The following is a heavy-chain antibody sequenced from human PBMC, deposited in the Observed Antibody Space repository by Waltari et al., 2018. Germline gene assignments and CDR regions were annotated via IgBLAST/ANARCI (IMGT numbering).Heavy chain of an antibody. CDR3: ARDKGGIGYYFDS. CDR1: GFIFSTSG. CDR2: ISGSDSPI. Sequence: QPGGSLRLSCAASGFIFSTSGMYWVRQAPGKGLKWISYISGSDSPIYYADSVKGRFTISRDNAKNSLYLQMNSLKDEDTAVYYCARDKGGIGYYFDSWGQGTLVTVSS. V-gene: IGHV3-48*02. D-gene: IGHD1-26*01. J-gene: IGHJ4*02.